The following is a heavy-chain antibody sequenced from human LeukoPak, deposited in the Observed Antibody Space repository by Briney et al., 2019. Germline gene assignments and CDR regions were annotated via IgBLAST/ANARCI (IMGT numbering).Heavy chain of an antibody. Sequence: PGGSLRLSCAASGFTVSSNYMSWVRQAPGKGLEWVSVIYSGGSTYYADSAKGRFTISRDNSKNTLYLQMNSLRAEDTAVYYCAKDLSQYDSSGYRYFDYWGQGSPVTVSS. D-gene: IGHD3-22*01. CDR2: IYSGGST. CDR3: AKDLSQYDSSGYRYFDY. J-gene: IGHJ4*02. V-gene: IGHV3-66*01. CDR1: GFTVSSNY.